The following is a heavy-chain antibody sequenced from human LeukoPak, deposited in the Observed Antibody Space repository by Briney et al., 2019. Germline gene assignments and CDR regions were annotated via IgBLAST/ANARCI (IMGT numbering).Heavy chain of an antibody. Sequence: ASVKVSCKASGYTFTGYYMHWVRQAPGQGLEWMGWINPNSGGTNYAQKFQGRVTMTRDTSISTAYMELSRLRSDDTAVYYCARDDGDFPRRFDPWGQGTLVTVSS. CDR2: INPNSGGT. D-gene: IGHD4-17*01. J-gene: IGHJ5*02. V-gene: IGHV1-2*02. CDR1: GYTFTGYY. CDR3: ARDDGDFPRRFDP.